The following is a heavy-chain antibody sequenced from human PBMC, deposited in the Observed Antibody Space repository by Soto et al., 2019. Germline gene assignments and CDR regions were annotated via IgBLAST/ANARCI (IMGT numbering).Heavy chain of an antibody. CDR3: ARNHPWYSSSPYYYYYGMDV. D-gene: IGHD6-13*01. Sequence: GGSLRLSCAASGFTVSSNYMSWVRQAPGKGLEWVSVIYSGGSTYYADSVKGRFTISRDNSKNTLYLQMNSLRAEDTAVYYCARNHPWYSSSPYYYYYGMDVWGQGTTVTVSS. CDR1: GFTVSSNY. V-gene: IGHV3-53*01. J-gene: IGHJ6*02. CDR2: IYSGGST.